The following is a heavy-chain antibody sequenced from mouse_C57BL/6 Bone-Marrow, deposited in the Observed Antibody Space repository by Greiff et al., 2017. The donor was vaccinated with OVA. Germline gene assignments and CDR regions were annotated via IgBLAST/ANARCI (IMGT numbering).Heavy chain of an antibody. CDR2: ISYSGST. CDR3: ARGDYYGSSPWYFDV. V-gene: IGHV3-1*01. Sequence: EVHLVESGPGMVKPSQSLSLTCTVTGYSITSGYDWHWIRPFPGNKLEWMGYISYSGSTNYNPSLKSRISITHDTSKNHFFLKLNSVTTEDTATYYCARGDYYGSSPWYFDVWGTGTTVTVSS. D-gene: IGHD1-1*01. J-gene: IGHJ1*03. CDR1: GYSITSGYD.